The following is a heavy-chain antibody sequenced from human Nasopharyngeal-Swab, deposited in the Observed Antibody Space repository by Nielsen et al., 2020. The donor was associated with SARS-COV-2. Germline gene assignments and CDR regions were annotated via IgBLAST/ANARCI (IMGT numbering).Heavy chain of an antibody. CDR2: IRYDGSNK. Sequence: GESLKISCAASGFTFSSYGMPWVRQAPGKGLEWVAFIRYDGSNKYYADSVKGRFTISRDNSKNTLYLQMNSLRAEDTAVYYCAKGVGSRDGYFGLGYHYMDVWGKGTTVTVSS. CDR1: GFTFSSYG. V-gene: IGHV3-30*02. D-gene: IGHD5-24*01. J-gene: IGHJ6*03. CDR3: AKGVGSRDGYFGLGYHYMDV.